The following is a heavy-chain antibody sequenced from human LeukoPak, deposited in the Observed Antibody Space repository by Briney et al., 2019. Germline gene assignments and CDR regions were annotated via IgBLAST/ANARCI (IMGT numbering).Heavy chain of an antibody. D-gene: IGHD3-22*01. Sequence: PGGSLRLYCAASGFTVSSNYMNWVRQAPGKGLEWVSVIYSGGSTYYADSVKGRFTISRDNSKNALYLQMNSLRAEDTAVYYCAKDSRESSGHFPYYYYYHYGLDVWGQGTTVTVSS. CDR1: GFTVSSNY. CDR2: IYSGGST. CDR3: AKDSRESSGHFPYYYYYHYGLDV. J-gene: IGHJ6*02. V-gene: IGHV3-53*01.